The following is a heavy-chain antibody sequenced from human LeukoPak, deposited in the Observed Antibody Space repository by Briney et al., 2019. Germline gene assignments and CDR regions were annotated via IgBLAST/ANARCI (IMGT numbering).Heavy chain of an antibody. CDR3: TTLFSDYYDSSGYRRYFDY. J-gene: IGHJ4*02. Sequence: GGSLRLSCAASGFAFSNAWMSWVRQAPGKGLEWVGRIKSKTDGGTTDYAAPVKGRFTISRDDSKNTLYLQMNSLKTEDTAVYYCTTLFSDYYDSSGYRRYFDYWGQGTLVTVSS. CDR1: GFAFSNAW. CDR2: IKSKTDGGTT. V-gene: IGHV3-15*01. D-gene: IGHD3-22*01.